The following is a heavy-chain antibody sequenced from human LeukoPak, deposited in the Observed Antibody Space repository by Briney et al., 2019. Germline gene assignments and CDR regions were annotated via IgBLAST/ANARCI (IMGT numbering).Heavy chain of an antibody. D-gene: IGHD3-3*01. J-gene: IGHJ3*02. CDR3: ASHLLGDFWSGPHSWDAFDI. Sequence: GGSLRLSCAASGFTFSSSAMSWVRQVPGKGLEWVSGISASGGSTYYADSVRGRFTISRDNSKNTLYVQMNSLRDEDTAVYYCASHLLGDFWSGPHSWDAFDIWGQGTMVTDSS. CDR1: GFTFSSSA. V-gene: IGHV3-23*01. CDR2: ISASGGST.